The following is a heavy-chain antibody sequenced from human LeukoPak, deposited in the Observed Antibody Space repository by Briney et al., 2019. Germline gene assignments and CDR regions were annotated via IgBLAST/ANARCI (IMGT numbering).Heavy chain of an antibody. J-gene: IGHJ4*02. D-gene: IGHD6-6*01. Sequence: SETLSLTCAVYGGSFSGYYWSWIRQPPGKGLEWIGSIYHSGSTYYNPSLRSRVTISLDTSTNQFSLKVTSVTAADTAVYYCARGGSSSSNFDCWGQGTLVTVSS. CDR1: GGSFSGYY. CDR3: ARGGSSSSNFDC. CDR2: IYHSGST. V-gene: IGHV4-34*01.